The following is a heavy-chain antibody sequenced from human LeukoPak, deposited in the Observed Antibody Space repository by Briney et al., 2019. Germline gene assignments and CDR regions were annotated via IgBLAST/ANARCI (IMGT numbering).Heavy chain of an antibody. J-gene: IGHJ4*02. CDR1: GFTFSSYA. CDR3: ARDRGSSSWYYFDY. Sequence: GGSLRLSCAASGFTFSSYAMHWVRQAPGKGLEWVAVISYDGSNKYYADSVKGRFTISRDNSKNTLYLQMNSLRAEDTAVYYCARDRGSSSWYYFDYWGQGTLVTVSS. D-gene: IGHD6-13*01. V-gene: IGHV3-30*04. CDR2: ISYDGSNK.